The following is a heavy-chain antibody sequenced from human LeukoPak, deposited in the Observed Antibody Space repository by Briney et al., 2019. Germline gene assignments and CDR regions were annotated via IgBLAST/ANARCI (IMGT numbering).Heavy chain of an antibody. V-gene: IGHV1-2*02. J-gene: IGHJ3*02. CDR3: ARDAPEYYYDSSGYYRGTWYAFDI. Sequence: ASVKASCKASGYTFTGYYMHWVRQAPGQGLEWMGWINPNSGGTNYAQKFQGRVTMTRDTSISTAYMELSRLRSDDTAVYYCARDAPEYYYDSSGYYRGTWYAFDIWGQGTMVTVSS. D-gene: IGHD3-22*01. CDR1: GYTFTGYY. CDR2: INPNSGGT.